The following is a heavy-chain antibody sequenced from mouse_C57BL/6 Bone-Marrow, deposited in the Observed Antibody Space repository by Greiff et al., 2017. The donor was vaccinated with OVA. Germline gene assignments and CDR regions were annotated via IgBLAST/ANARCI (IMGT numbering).Heavy chain of an antibody. D-gene: IGHD2-3*01. CDR1: GYTFTSYW. Sequence: QVQLQQPGAELVKPGASVKLSCKASGYTFTSYWMQWVKQRPGQGLEWIGEIDPSDSYTNYNHNFKGQATFPVDTSSSTAYMQLSSLTSEYSAVYYGVREDDGYYAWLAYGGQGTLVTVSA. V-gene: IGHV1-50*01. CDR2: IDPSDSYT. J-gene: IGHJ3*01. CDR3: VREDDGYYAWLAY.